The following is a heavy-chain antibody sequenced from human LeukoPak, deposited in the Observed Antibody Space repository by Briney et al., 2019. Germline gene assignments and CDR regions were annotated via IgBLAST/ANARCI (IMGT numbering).Heavy chain of an antibody. J-gene: IGHJ4*02. D-gene: IGHD6-13*01. CDR3: ARHSSSSWYLGHFDY. Sequence: SETLSLTCTVSGGSISSYYWSWIRQPPGKGLEWIGYIYYSGSTNYNPSLKSRVTISVDTSKNQFSLKLSSVTAADTAVYYCARHSSSSWYLGHFDYWGQGTLVTVSS. V-gene: IGHV4-59*01. CDR2: IYYSGST. CDR1: GGSISSYY.